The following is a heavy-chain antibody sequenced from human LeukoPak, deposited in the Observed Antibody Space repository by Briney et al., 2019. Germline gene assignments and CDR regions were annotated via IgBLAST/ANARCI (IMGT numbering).Heavy chain of an antibody. CDR3: AKEYALYSYGPNYFDY. Sequence: GRSLRLSCAASGFTFSSYGMHWVRQAPGKGLEWVAVISYDGNNKYYADSVKGRFSFSRDNSKNTLYQQMNSLRAEDTAVYFCAKEYALYSYGPNYFDYWGQGTLVTVSS. CDR2: ISYDGNNK. V-gene: IGHV3-30*18. J-gene: IGHJ4*02. CDR1: GFTFSSYG. D-gene: IGHD5-18*01.